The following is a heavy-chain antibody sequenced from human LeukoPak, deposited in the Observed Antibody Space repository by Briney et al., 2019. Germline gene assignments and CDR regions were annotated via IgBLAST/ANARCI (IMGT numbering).Heavy chain of an antibody. CDR1: GFTFSTYV. V-gene: IGHV3-23*01. Sequence: PGGSLRLSCAASGFTFSTYVMSWVRQAPGKGLVWVAGFVSSGVSANYADSVKGRFTISRDNSKNTLYLQMNSLRAEDTAVYYCAKDISYYDSSGYYDYWGQGTLVTVSS. CDR2: FVSSGVSA. D-gene: IGHD3-22*01. CDR3: AKDISYYDSSGYYDY. J-gene: IGHJ4*02.